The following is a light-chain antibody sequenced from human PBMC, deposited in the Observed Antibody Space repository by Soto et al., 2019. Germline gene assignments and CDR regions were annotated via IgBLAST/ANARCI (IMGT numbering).Light chain of an antibody. V-gene: IGLV2-8*01. CDR2: EVS. CDR1: SSDVGGYNY. CDR3: SSYGGSNNLV. J-gene: IGLJ2*01. Sequence: QSALTQPASVSGSPGQSITISCTGTSSDVGGYNYVSWYQQYPGKAPKLMIYEVSKRPSGVPDRFSGSKSGNTASLTVSGLQAEAEADYYCSSYGGSNNLVFGGGTKVTVL.